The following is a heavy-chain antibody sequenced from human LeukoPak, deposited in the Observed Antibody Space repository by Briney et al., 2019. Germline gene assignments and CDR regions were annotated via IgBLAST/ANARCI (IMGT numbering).Heavy chain of an antibody. Sequence: GGSLRLYCAASGFIFSYYEMNWVRQAPGKGLEWVSYISSGGSPIYYADSVKGRFIISRDNARNSLYLQMNNLRAEDTAVYYCASGYTYAGDYWGQGTLVTVSS. J-gene: IGHJ4*02. CDR1: GFIFSYYE. CDR3: ASGYTYAGDY. D-gene: IGHD3-16*01. CDR2: ISSGGSPI. V-gene: IGHV3-48*03.